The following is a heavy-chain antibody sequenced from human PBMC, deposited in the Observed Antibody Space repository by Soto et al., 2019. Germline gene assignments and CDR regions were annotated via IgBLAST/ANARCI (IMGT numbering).Heavy chain of an antibody. CDR3: ARDGGSSSYYYYYGMDV. J-gene: IGHJ6*02. D-gene: IGHD6-13*01. CDR1: GGSFSGYY. Sequence: SETLSLTCAVYGGSFSGYYWSWIRQPPGKGLEWIGEINHSGSTNYNPSLKSRVTISVDTSKNQFSLKLSSVTAADTAVYYCARDGGSSSYYYYYGMDVWGQGTTVTVSS. V-gene: IGHV4-34*01. CDR2: INHSGST.